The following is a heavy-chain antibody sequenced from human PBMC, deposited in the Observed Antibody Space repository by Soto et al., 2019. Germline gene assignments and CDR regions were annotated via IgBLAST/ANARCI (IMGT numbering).Heavy chain of an antibody. CDR1: GGSISSGGYY. D-gene: IGHD3-3*01. V-gene: IGHV4-31*03. J-gene: IGHJ4*02. CDR3: ASRTYDFWSGYPY. CDR2: IYYSGST. Sequence: SETLSLTCTVSGGSISSGGYYWSWIRQHPGKGLEWIGYIYYSGSTYYNPSLKSRVTISVDTSKNQFSLKLSSVTAADTAVYYCASRTYDFWSGYPYWGQGTLVTVSS.